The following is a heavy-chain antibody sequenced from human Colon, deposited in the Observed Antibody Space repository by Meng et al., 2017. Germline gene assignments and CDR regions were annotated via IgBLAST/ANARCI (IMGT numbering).Heavy chain of an antibody. CDR2: IHNSGKT. V-gene: IGHV4-39*07. Sequence: QLQPQESGPGLAKPSETLSLTCTVSGASINIGSYYWAWVRQAPGKGLEWIGSIHNSGKTYYNSSLKSRVTILVDTSKNQFSLKLTSVTAADTAVYLCARLVTTVTTGNWFDPWGQGTLVTVSS. CDR1: GASINIGSYY. D-gene: IGHD4-17*01. J-gene: IGHJ5*02. CDR3: ARLVTTVTTGNWFDP.